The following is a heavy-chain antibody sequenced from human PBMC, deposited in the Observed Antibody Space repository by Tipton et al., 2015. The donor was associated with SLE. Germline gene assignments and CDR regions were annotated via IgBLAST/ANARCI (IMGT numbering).Heavy chain of an antibody. J-gene: IGHJ4*02. D-gene: IGHD4-17*01. Sequence: SLRLSCAASDFTFSNYWMHWVRQAPGKGLVWVARTNKDGSSTMYVDSVKGRLTISRDNAKNTLYLQMSSLRAEDTAVYYCACGDDDYGDGGFDYWGQGTLVTVSS. V-gene: IGHV3-74*03. CDR2: TNKDGSST. CDR3: ACGDDDYGDGGFDY. CDR1: DFTFSNYW.